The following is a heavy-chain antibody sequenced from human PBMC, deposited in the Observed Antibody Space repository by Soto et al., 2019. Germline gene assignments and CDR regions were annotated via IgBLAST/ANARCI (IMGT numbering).Heavy chain of an antibody. CDR1: GGSFSGYY. V-gene: IGHV4-34*01. CDR3: ARGWPRAIAAAPGSNWFDP. CDR2: INHSGST. D-gene: IGHD6-13*01. Sequence: PSETLSLTCAVYGGSFSGYYWSWIRQPPGKGLEWIGEINHSGSTNYNPSLKRRVTISVDTSKNQFSLKLSSVTAADTAVYYCARGWPRAIAAAPGSNWFDPWGQGTLVTVSS. J-gene: IGHJ5*02.